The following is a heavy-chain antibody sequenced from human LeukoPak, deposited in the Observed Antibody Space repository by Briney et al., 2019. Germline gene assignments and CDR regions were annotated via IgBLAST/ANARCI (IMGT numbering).Heavy chain of an antibody. J-gene: IGHJ4*02. D-gene: IGHD3-3*01. CDR1: GFTFDDYG. CDR3: ARGGDADFWSGYYTLFDY. CDR2: INWNGGST. V-gene: IGHV3-20*04. Sequence: GGSLRLSCAASGFTFDDYGMSWVRQAPGKGLEWVSGINWNGGSTGYADSVKGRFTISRDNAKNSLYLQMNSLRAEDTALYYCARGGDADFWSGYYTLFDYWGQGTLVTVSS.